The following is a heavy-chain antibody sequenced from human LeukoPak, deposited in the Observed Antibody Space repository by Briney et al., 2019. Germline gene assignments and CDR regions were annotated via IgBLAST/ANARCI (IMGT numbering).Heavy chain of an antibody. V-gene: IGHV1-46*01. Sequence: ASGKVSCKASGYTFTDYYMYWVRQAPGQGPECMGVIHPSGGGTTYAQKFQGRVTLTKDTATSTVYIELSSLRSDDTAVYYCARMAMDPAMVTNFFDLWGQGTLLIVSA. CDR2: IHPSGGGT. D-gene: IGHD5-18*01. J-gene: IGHJ4*02. CDR3: ARMAMDPAMVTNFFDL. CDR1: GYTFTDYY.